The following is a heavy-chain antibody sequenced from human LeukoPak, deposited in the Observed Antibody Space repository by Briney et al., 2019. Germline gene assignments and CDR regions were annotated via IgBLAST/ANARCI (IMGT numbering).Heavy chain of an antibody. V-gene: IGHV4-59*01. CDR3: ARLLPGGSPFDP. CDR2: IYYSGST. J-gene: IGHJ5*02. Sequence: SETLSLTCTVSGGSISSYYWSWIRQPPGKGLEWIGYIYYSGSTNYSPSLKSRVTISVDTSKNQFSLKLSSVTAADTAVYYCARLLPGGSPFDPWGQGTLVTVSS. D-gene: IGHD1-26*01. CDR1: GGSISSYY.